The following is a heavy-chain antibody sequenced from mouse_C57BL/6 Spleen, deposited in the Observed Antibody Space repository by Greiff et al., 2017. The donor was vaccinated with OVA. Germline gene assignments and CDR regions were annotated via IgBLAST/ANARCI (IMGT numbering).Heavy chain of an antibody. Sequence: VQLQQSGAELVRPGASVKLSCPASGFNIKDAYMHWVKQRPEQGLEWIGWIDPENGDTEYASKFQGKATITADTSSNTAYLQLSSLTSEDTAVYYCTSWTWFAYWGQGTLVTVSA. CDR1: GFNIKDAY. CDR2: IDPENGDT. V-gene: IGHV14-4*01. J-gene: IGHJ3*01. CDR3: TSWTWFAY.